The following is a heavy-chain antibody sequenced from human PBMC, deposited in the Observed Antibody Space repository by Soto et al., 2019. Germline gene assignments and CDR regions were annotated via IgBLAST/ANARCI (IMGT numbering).Heavy chain of an antibody. CDR3: ARDGCSSTSCSLGNDAFDI. CDR2: ISYDGSNK. D-gene: IGHD2-2*01. V-gene: IGHV3-30*03. J-gene: IGHJ3*02. CDR1: GFTFSSYG. Sequence: PGGSLRLSCAASGFTFSSYGMHWVRQAPGKGLEWVAVISYDGSNKYYADSVKGRFTISRDNSKNTLYLQMNSLRAEDTAVYYCARDGCSSTSCSLGNDAFDIWGQGTMVT.